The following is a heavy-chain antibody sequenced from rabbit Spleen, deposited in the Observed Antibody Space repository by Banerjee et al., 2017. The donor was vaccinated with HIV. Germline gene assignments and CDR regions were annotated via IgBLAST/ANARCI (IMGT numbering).Heavy chain of an antibody. J-gene: IGHJ6*01. CDR1: GVSFTSNYY. Sequence: QSLDESGGDLVKPGASLTLTCTASGVSFTSNYYMCWVRQAPGKGLEWIACIESGSSGFTYFASWAKGRFTISKASSTTVTLQMPSLTAADTATYFCARDSGSSFSSYGMDLWGPGTLVTVS. CDR3: ARDSGSSFSSYGMDL. D-gene: IGHD8-1*01. V-gene: IGHV1S40*01. CDR2: IESGSSGFT.